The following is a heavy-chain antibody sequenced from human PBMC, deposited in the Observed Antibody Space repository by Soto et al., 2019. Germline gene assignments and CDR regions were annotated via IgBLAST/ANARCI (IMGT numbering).Heavy chain of an antibody. V-gene: IGHV3-7*01. CDR2: IKEDGIDK. CDR3: ARFTRGSSGDY. CDR1: GFTFNTYW. Sequence: GGSLRLSCVASGFTFNTYWMSWVRQAPWKGLEWVANIKEDGIDKYYVESVKGRFNISRDNAKNLLYLQMNSLGAGDTAMYYCARFTRGSSGDYWGQGTLVTFSS. D-gene: IGHD6-25*01. J-gene: IGHJ4*02.